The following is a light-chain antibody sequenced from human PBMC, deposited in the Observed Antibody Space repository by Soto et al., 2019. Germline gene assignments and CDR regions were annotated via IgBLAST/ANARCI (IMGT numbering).Light chain of an antibody. J-gene: IGKJ1*01. CDR2: SAS. CDR3: QHYYNWPRT. V-gene: IGKV3D-15*01. CDR1: QSVSSN. Sequence: EIVMTQSPATLSESPGERATLSCRASQSVSSNLAWFQQKPGQAPRLLIYSASSRATGIPDRFSGSESGTEFTLTISSLQSEDFAVYFCQHYYNWPRTFGQGTKV.